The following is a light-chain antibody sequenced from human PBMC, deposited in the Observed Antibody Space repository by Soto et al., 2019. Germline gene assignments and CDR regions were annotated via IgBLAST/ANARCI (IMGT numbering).Light chain of an antibody. Sequence: DLKRTPSPSALSAYVRDRVPITCRASQSISTWLAWYQQKPGKAPKLLIYAASTLQSGVPSRFSGSGSGTDFTLTISSLQPEDFATYYCQQLNSYPPITFAQGTRLAIK. CDR1: QSISTW. CDR3: QQLNSYPPIT. J-gene: IGKJ5*01. V-gene: IGKV1-5*01. CDR2: AAS.